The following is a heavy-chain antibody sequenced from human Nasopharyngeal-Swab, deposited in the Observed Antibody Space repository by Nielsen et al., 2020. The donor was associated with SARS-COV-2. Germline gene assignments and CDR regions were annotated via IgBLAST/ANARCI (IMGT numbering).Heavy chain of an antibody. CDR3: ARGGYYYDSSGYWVWFDY. D-gene: IGHD3-22*01. Sequence: RQAPGKGLEWIGYIYHSGSTYYNPSLKSRVTISVDRSKNQFSLKLSSVTAADTAVYYCARGGYYYDSSGYWVWFDYWGQGTLVTVSS. CDR2: IYHSGST. J-gene: IGHJ4*02. V-gene: IGHV4-30-2*01.